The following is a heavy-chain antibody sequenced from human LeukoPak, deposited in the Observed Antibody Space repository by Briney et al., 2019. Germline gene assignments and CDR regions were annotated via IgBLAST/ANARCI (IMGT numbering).Heavy chain of an antibody. V-gene: IGHV3-74*01. J-gene: IGHJ4*02. CDR2: INSDGSST. CDR3: ARDRTAMVDY. D-gene: IGHD5-18*01. Sequence: TGGSLRLSCAASGFTFSSYWMHWVRQAPGKALVWVSRINSDGSSTRYADSVKGRFTISRDNAKNTLYLQMNSLRAEDTAVYYCARDRTAMVDYWGQGTLVTVSS. CDR1: GFTFSSYW.